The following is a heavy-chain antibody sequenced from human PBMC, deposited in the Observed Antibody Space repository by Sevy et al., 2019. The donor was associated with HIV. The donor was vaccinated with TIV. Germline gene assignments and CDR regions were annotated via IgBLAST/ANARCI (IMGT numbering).Heavy chain of an antibody. J-gene: IGHJ4*02. V-gene: IGHV3-7*01. CDR1: GFTFTNYW. CDR3: VRDVYRAFDY. CDR2: LNQDGSAQ. Sequence: GGSLRLSCAASGFTFTNYWMTWVRQAPGKGLEWVAFLNQDGSAQCYVDSVKGRFTVSRDNAKNSLYLQMNSLGADDTAVYYCVRDVYRAFDYWGQGTLVTVSS.